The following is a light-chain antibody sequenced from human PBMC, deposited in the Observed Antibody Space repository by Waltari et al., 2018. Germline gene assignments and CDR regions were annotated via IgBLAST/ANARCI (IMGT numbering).Light chain of an antibody. V-gene: IGLV3-21*04. CDR2: YDS. CDR3: LVWHSTIDHQGV. Sequence: SSVVTPSPSVSVAPGETARITCGGDNIGSNSVHWYQQRPGQAPVLVISYDSDRPSGIPERFSGSNSGNTATLTISWVEAEDEADYYCLVWHSTIDHQGVFGGGTKLTVL. J-gene: IGLJ2*01. CDR1: NIGSNS.